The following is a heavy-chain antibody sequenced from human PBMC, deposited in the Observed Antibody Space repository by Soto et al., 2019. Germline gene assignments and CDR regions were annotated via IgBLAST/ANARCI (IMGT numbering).Heavy chain of an antibody. V-gene: IGHV3-30-3*01. CDR1: GFTFSSYA. J-gene: IGHJ4*02. D-gene: IGHD3-10*01. Sequence: QVQLVESGGGVVQPGRSLRLSCAASGFTFSSYAMHWVRQAPGKGLEWVAVISYDGSNKYYADSVKGRFTISRDNSKNTLYLQMNSLRAEDTAVYYCARDLYGSYEFDYWGQGTLVTVSS. CDR2: ISYDGSNK. CDR3: ARDLYGSYEFDY.